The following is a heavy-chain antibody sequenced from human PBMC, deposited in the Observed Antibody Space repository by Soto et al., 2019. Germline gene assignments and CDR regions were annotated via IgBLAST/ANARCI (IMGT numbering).Heavy chain of an antibody. CDR2: IWYDGSNK. Sequence: GGSLRLSCAASGFTFSSYGMHWVRQAPGKGLEWVAVIWYDGSNKYYADSVKGRFTISRDNSKNTLYLQMNSLRAEDTAVYYCERESRKPKYYYYGMDVWGQGTTVTVSS. CDR1: GFTFSSYG. J-gene: IGHJ6*02. CDR3: ERESRKPKYYYYGMDV. V-gene: IGHV3-33*01.